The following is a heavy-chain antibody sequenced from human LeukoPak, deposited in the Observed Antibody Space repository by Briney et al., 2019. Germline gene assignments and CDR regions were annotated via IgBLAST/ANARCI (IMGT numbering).Heavy chain of an antibody. J-gene: IGHJ6*02. CDR1: GGSISSGGYS. Sequence: PSETLSLTCAVSGGSISSGGYSWSWIRQPPGKGLEWIGYIYHSGSTYYNPSLKSRVTISVDRSKNQFSLKLSSVTAADTAVYYCARGNYGSGSSILHPRYYYYGMDVWGQGTTVTVSS. CDR3: ARGNYGSGSSILHPRYYYYGMDV. V-gene: IGHV4-30-2*01. D-gene: IGHD3-10*01. CDR2: IYHSGST.